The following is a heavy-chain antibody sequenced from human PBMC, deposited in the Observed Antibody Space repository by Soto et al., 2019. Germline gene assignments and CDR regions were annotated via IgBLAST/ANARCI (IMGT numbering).Heavy chain of an antibody. J-gene: IGHJ5*02. D-gene: IGHD3-22*01. Sequence: GASVKVSCKASGYTFTGYYMHWVRQAPGQGLEWMGWINPNSGGANYAQKFQGWVAMTTDASTSTAYMELSSLRSEDTAVYYCAREQGNYYDSSGYSNNWFDPWGQGTLVTVSS. CDR2: INPNSGGA. CDR3: AREQGNYYDSSGYSNNWFDP. CDR1: GYTFTGYY. V-gene: IGHV1-2*04.